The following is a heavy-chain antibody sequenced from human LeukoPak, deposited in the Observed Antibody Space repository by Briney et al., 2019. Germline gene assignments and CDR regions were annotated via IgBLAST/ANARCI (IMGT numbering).Heavy chain of an antibody. D-gene: IGHD1-14*01. V-gene: IGHV5-51*01. J-gene: IGHJ4*02. CDR3: ARRIDRYYFEY. CDR1: GYSFTSYW. Sequence: GESLKISSKGSGYSFTSYWIGLVRQMPGKGLEWMGIIYPGDSDTRYSPSFQGQVTISADKSISTAYLQWSSLKASDTAMYYCARRIDRYYFEYWGQGTLVTVSS. CDR2: IYPGDSDT.